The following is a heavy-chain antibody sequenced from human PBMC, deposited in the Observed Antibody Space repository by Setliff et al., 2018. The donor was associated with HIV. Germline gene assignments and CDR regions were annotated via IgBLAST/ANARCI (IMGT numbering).Heavy chain of an antibody. D-gene: IGHD2-2*01. J-gene: IGHJ6*03. V-gene: IGHV3-30*02. CDR3: AKRTGVVPAAIVYYYMDV. Sequence: GGSLRLSCAASVFTFNNYGMNWVRQAPGKGLEWVAFIRYDGSQKYYVDSVKGRFTISRDNSKNTLYLQMNSLRAEDTAVYYCAKRTGVVPAAIVYYYMDVWGKGTTVTVSS. CDR1: VFTFNNYG. CDR2: IRYDGSQK.